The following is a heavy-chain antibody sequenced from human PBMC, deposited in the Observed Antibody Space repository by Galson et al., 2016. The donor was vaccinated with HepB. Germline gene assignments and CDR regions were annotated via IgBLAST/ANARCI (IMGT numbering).Heavy chain of an antibody. CDR3: ARDGRELVSHDYYSYMDV. D-gene: IGHD1-7*01. J-gene: IGHJ6*02. CDR1: GFTFSIYS. CDR2: ISSSSTYI. V-gene: IGHV3-21*01. Sequence: SLRLSCAASGFTFSIYSMNWVRQAPGKGLVWVLSISSSSTYIYYADSVNGRFTISRDNAKKSLFLQMNSLRAEDTAVYYCARDGRELVSHDYYSYMDVWGQGTTVTVSS.